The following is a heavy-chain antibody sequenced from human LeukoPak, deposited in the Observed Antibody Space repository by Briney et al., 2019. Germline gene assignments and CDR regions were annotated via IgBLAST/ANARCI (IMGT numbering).Heavy chain of an antibody. J-gene: IGHJ4*02. CDR1: GFTFSSYE. CDR2: ISSSGSTI. CDR3: ARGLGGLSSGLDY. V-gene: IGHV3-48*03. D-gene: IGHD6-6*01. Sequence: PGGSLRLSCAASGFTFSSYEMNWVRQAPGKGLEWVSYISSSGSTIYVADSLRGRFTISRDNAKNSLYLQMNSLRVEDTAIYYCARGLGGLSSGLDYWGQGTLVTVSS.